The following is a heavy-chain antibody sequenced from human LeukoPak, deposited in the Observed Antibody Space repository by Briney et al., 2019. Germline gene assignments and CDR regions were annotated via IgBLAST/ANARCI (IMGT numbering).Heavy chain of an antibody. Sequence: PSGTLSLTCTVSGGSITSSSYFWGWIRQPPGKGPEWIGSFFYSGNTYYNPTLKSRVTISADTSKNHFSLKLSSVTAADTALYYCARHGTRDPEYWGQGTLVTVSS. J-gene: IGHJ4*02. D-gene: IGHD6-13*01. CDR2: FFYSGNT. CDR3: ARHGTRDPEY. CDR1: GGSITSSSYF. V-gene: IGHV4-39*01.